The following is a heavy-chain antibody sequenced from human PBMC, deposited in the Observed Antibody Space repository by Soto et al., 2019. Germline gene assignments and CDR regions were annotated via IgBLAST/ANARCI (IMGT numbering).Heavy chain of an antibody. V-gene: IGHV3-23*01. CDR3: AKARPRDYSLEAPKGYWFDP. CDR2: ISGSGDTT. CDR1: GFTFSTYA. Sequence: EVQLLESGGGLVQPGGSLRLSCVASGFTFSTYAMTWVRQAPAKGLEWVSTISGSGDTTYYADSVKGQFTISRDNSKNTLYLQMHSLSAEDTAIYYCAKARPRDYSLEAPKGYWFDPWGQGTLVTVSS. D-gene: IGHD1-1*01. J-gene: IGHJ5*02.